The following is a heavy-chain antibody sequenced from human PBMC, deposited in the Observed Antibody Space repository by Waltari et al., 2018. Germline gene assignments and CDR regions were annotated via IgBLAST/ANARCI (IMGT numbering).Heavy chain of an antibody. D-gene: IGHD3-16*02. J-gene: IGHJ4*02. CDR2: ITHRGST. CDR3: ARGPWLYDYIWGSYRQGALGY. V-gene: IGHV4-34*01. Sequence: QVQLQQWGAGLLKPSETLSLTCAVSGGSFSGYYWSWIRQPPGKGLDWIGEITHRGSTNYNPSLKSRVTISVDTSKNQFSLKLSSVTAADTAVYYCARGPWLYDYIWGSYRQGALGYWGQGTLVTVSS. CDR1: GGSFSGYY.